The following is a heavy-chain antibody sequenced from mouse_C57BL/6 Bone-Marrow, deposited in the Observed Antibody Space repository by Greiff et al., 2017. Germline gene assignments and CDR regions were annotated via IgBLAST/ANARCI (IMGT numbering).Heavy chain of an antibody. D-gene: IGHD1-1*01. CDR3: ARSLTTVVATEGFAY. CDR2: IYPRDGST. J-gene: IGHJ3*01. CDR1: GYTFTSYD. Sequence: VQLQESGPELVKPGASVKLSCKASGYTFTSYDINWVKQRPGQGLEWIGWIYPRDGSTKYNEKFKGKATLTVDTSSSTAYMGLHSLTSEDSAVYFCARSLTTVVATEGFAYWGQGTLVTVSA. V-gene: IGHV1-85*01.